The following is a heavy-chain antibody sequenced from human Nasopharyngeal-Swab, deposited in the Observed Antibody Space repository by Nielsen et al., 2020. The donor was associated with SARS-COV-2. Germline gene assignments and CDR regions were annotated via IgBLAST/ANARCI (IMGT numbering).Heavy chain of an antibody. CDR2: IGTSSRHI. V-gene: IGHV3-21*01. Sequence: GGSLRLSCEASGFTFSDYKMNWVRQAPGKGLEWVSSIGTSSRHIYYADSVKGRFTISRDNAKNSLYLQMNSLRAEDTAVYYCARGYFDLWDRGTLVTVSS. J-gene: IGHJ2*01. CDR3: ARGYFDL. CDR1: GFTFSDYK.